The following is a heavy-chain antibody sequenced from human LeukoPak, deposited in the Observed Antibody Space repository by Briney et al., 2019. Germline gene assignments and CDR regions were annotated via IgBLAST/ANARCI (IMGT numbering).Heavy chain of an antibody. J-gene: IGHJ3*02. CDR3: ARERSAFDI. CDR2: ISWNSGNI. Sequence: PGGSLRLSCAASGFTFDDYAMHWVRQAPGKGLEWVSGISWNSGNIGYADSVKGRFTISRDNAKNSLYLQMNSLRAEDTALYYCARERSAFDIWGQGTMVTVSS. V-gene: IGHV3-9*01. CDR1: GFTFDDYA.